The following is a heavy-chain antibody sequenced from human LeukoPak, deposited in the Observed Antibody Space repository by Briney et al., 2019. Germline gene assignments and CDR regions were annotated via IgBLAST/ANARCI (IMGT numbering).Heavy chain of an antibody. J-gene: IGHJ5*02. CDR1: GYTFTGYY. V-gene: IGHV1-2*06. D-gene: IGHD1-14*01. CDR2: INPNSGGT. CDR3: ARENRRGNWFDP. Sequence: ASVKVSCKASGYTFTGYYMHWVRQAPGQGLEWMGRINPNSGGTNYAQKFQGRVTMTRDTSISTACMELSRLRSDDTAVYYCARENRRGNWFDPWGQGTLVTVSS.